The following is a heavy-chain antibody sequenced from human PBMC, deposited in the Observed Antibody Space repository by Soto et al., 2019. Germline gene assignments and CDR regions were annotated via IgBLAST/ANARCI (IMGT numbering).Heavy chain of an antibody. CDR3: ARAWTATAGWANWFAL. V-gene: IGHV4-31*03. J-gene: IGHJ5*02. Sequence: QVQLQESGPGLVEPSQTLSLTCTVSGDSISGEGWYWSWIRQYSGRGLEWIGYIHHSGSTYSNPSLXRXVXIAXDTSKTQFFLKLTSVTAADTAVYYCARAWTATAGWANWFALWGQGTLVTVSS. CDR2: IHHSGST. D-gene: IGHD6-13*01. CDR1: GDSISGEGWY.